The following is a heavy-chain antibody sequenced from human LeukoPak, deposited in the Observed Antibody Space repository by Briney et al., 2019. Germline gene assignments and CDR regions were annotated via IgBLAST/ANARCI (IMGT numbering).Heavy chain of an antibody. V-gene: IGHV5-51*01. D-gene: IGHD2-15*01. J-gene: IGHJ6*02. Sequence: GESLKISCKGSGYSFTSYWIGWVRQMPGKGLEWMGIIYPGDSDTRYSPSFQGQVTISADKSISTAYLQWSSLKASDTAMYYCATGVVAATRGYYCMDVWGQGTTVTVSS. CDR3: ATGVVAATRGYYCMDV. CDR1: GYSFTSYW. CDR2: IYPGDSDT.